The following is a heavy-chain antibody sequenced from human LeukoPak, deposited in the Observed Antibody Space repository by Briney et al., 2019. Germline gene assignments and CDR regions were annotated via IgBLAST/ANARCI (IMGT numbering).Heavy chain of an antibody. D-gene: IGHD5-12*01. CDR2: INPSGGST. Sequence: ASVKVSCKASGYTFTSYYMHWVRQAPGQGLEWMGIINPSGGSTSYAQKFQGRVTMTRDTSTSTVYMELNSLRAEDTAVYYCAKEGYSGYDWTNDLPYFDYWGQGTLVTVSS. CDR3: AKEGYSGYDWTNDLPYFDY. CDR1: GYTFTSYY. J-gene: IGHJ4*02. V-gene: IGHV1-46*01.